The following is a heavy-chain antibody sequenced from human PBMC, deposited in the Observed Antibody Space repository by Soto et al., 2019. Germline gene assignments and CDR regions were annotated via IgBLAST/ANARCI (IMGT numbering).Heavy chain of an antibody. V-gene: IGHV4-59*08. CDR3: ARHYYYGSGSYWSDYYYYYMDV. CDR1: GGSISSYY. D-gene: IGHD3-10*01. CDR2: IYYSGST. Sequence: PSETLSLTCTVSGGSISSYYWSWSRQPPGKGLEWIGYIYYSGSTNYNPSLKSRVTISVDTSKNQFSLKLSSVTAADTAVYYCARHYYYGSGSYWSDYYYYYMDVWGKGNTVTVSS. J-gene: IGHJ6*03.